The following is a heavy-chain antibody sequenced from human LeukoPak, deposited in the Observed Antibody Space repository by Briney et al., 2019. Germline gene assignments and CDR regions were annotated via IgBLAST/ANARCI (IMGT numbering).Heavy chain of an antibody. V-gene: IGHV1-46*01. Sequence: ASVKVSCKASGYTFSGYYMHWVRQAPGQGLEWMGIINPSGGSTSYAQKFQGRVTMTRDTSTSTVYMELSSLRSEDTAVYYCASTPGIAVAEPFDYWGQGTLVTVSS. CDR1: GYTFSGYY. CDR3: ASTPGIAVAEPFDY. D-gene: IGHD6-19*01. CDR2: INPSGGST. J-gene: IGHJ4*02.